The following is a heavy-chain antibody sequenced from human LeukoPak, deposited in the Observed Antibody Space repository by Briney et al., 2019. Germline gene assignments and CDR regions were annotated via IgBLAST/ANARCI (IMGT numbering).Heavy chain of an antibody. V-gene: IGHV1-69*06. CDR1: GGAFSSYA. Sequence: GASVKVSCKASGGAFSSYAISWVRQAPGQGLEWMGGIIPIFGTANYAQKFQGRVTITADKSTSTAYMELSSLRSEDTAVYYCATSSGSSGYYYYYYYYMDVWGKGTTVTVSS. J-gene: IGHJ6*03. CDR3: ATSSGSSGYYYYYYYYMDV. CDR2: IIPIFGTA. D-gene: IGHD3-22*01.